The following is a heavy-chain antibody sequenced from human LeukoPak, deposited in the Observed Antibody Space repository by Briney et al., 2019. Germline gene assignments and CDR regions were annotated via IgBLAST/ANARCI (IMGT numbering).Heavy chain of an antibody. J-gene: IGHJ5*01. CDR3: ARQAIQLWFDY. CDR2: IYYSGST. Sequence: SQTLSLTCTVSGGSISSGGYYWSWIRQHPGKGLEWIGYIYYSGSTYYNPSLKSRVTISVDTSKNQFSLKLSSVTAADTAAYYCARQAIQLWFDYWGQGTLVTVSS. V-gene: IGHV4-31*03. D-gene: IGHD5-18*01. CDR1: GGSISSGGYY.